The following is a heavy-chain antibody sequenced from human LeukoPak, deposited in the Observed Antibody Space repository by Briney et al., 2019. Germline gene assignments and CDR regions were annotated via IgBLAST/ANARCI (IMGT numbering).Heavy chain of an antibody. CDR1: GGTFSSYA. CDR2: IIPIFGTA. J-gene: IGHJ1*01. V-gene: IGHV1-69*05. D-gene: IGHD2-15*01. Sequence: SVKVSCKASGGTFSSYAISWVRQAPGQGLEWMGGIIPIFGTANYAQKFQGRVTITTDESTSTAYMELSSLRSEDTAVYYCARGYCSGGSCYSYFQYWGQGTLVTVSS. CDR3: ARGYCSGGSCYSYFQY.